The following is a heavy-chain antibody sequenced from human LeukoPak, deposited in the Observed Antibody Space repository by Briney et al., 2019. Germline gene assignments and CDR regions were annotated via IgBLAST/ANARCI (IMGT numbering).Heavy chain of an antibody. CDR1: GFTFRTHG. V-gene: IGHV3-23*01. CDR2: ISPSGDIT. J-gene: IGHJ3*01. D-gene: IGHD3/OR15-3a*01. CDR3: VRDRDWGAFDV. Sequence: QPGGSLRLSCAASGFTFRTHGMDWVRQAPGKGLEWVSGISPSGDITYYADSVMGRFTISRDNSKSTVYLQMNSLRVEDTAEYYCVRDRDWGAFDVWGQVTMVTVSS.